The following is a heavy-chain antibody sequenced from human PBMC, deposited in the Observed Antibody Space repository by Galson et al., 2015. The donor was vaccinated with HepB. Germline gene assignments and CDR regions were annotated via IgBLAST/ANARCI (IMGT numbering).Heavy chain of an antibody. D-gene: IGHD3-22*01. J-gene: IGHJ6*02. CDR1: GFTLSSYG. CDR3: AKEPYYFDDSAYDYVHYGMDV. Sequence: SLRLSCAASGFTLSSYGMHWVRQAPGKGLEWVAVISYDGSNKYYEDSVKGRSTIFRDNSKNTVYLQMNSLRDEDTAVYYCAKEPYYFDDSAYDYVHYGMDVWGQGTTVTVSS. CDR2: ISYDGSNK. V-gene: IGHV3-30*18.